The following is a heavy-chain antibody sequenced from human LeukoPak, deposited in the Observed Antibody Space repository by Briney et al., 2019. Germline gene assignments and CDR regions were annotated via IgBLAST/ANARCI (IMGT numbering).Heavy chain of an antibody. CDR2: INPNGGST. Sequence: KPGASVKGSRKASGYNFISYYMHWVRQAPWQGLEWVGIINPNGGSTSYAQKFQDRVTMTRDTSTSTVYMELSSLKSEDTAVYYCAREDVVLVDAVRYYYYGMDVWGQGTTVTVSS. J-gene: IGHJ6*02. CDR3: AREDVVLVDAVRYYYYGMDV. CDR1: GYNFISYY. D-gene: IGHD2-8*01. V-gene: IGHV1-46*01.